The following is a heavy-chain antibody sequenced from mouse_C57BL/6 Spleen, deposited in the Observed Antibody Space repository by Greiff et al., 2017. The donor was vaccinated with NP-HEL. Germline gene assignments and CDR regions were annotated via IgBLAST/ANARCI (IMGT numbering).Heavy chain of an antibody. V-gene: IGHV5-6*01. D-gene: IGHD2-2*01. J-gene: IGHJ2*01. CDR1: GFTFSSYG. CDR3: ARRSMVTTGYYFDY. CDR2: ISSGGSYT. Sequence: EVQRVESGGDLVKPGGSLKLSCAASGFTFSSYGMSWVRQTPDKRLEWVATISSGGSYTYYPDSVKGRFTISRDNAKNTLYLQMSSLKSEDTAMYYCARRSMVTTGYYFDYWGQGTTLTVSS.